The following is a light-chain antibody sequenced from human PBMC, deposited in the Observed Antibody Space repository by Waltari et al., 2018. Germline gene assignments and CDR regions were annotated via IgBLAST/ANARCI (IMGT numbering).Light chain of an antibody. J-gene: IGKJ1*01. CDR3: QQGDTSPPT. CDR1: QDISTS. Sequence: EIHMTQSPSSVSASVGDRVSISCRASQDISTSLAWYQQKLGKAPSLLIYGASTLQSGVPSRFSGGGTGTDFTLTINNLHPEDFATYFCQQGDTSPPTFGPGTKVELK. V-gene: IGKV1-12*01. CDR2: GAS.